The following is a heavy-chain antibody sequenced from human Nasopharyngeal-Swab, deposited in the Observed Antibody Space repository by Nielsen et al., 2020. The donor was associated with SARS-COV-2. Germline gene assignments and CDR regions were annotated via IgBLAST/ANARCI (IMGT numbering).Heavy chain of an antibody. V-gene: IGHV4-39*01. J-gene: IGHJ5*02. CDR2: IYYRGST. D-gene: IGHD1-1*01. Sequence: WIRQPPGKGLEWIGSIYYRGSTYFNPSLESRVTISVDTSKNQFSLKLSSVTAADTAVYYCAADSTQRPVLKRTSFDPWGQGTLVTVSS. CDR3: AADSTQRPVLKRTSFDP.